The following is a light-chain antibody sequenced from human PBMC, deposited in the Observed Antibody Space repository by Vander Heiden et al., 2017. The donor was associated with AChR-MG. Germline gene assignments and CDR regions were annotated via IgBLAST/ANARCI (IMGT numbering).Light chain of an antibody. CDR2: AAS. CDR1: QGISSY. V-gene: IGKV1-8*01. Sequence: IRITQSPSSLSASTGDRVTITCRASQGISSYLAWYQQKPGKAPKLLIYAASTLQSGVPSRFSGSGSGTDFTLTISCLQSEDFATYYCQQYYSYPRTFGQGTKVEIK. CDR3: QQYYSYPRT. J-gene: IGKJ1*01.